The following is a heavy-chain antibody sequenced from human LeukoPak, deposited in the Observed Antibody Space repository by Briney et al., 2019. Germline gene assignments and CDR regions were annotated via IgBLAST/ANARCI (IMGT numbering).Heavy chain of an antibody. D-gene: IGHD6-13*01. J-gene: IGHJ4*02. CDR2: IGSRSIYI. Sequence: GGSLRLSCGASGLIVSSNYMTWVRQAPGKVLEWVSSIGSRSIYIYYADSVKGRFTISRDNAKNSLYLQMNSLRAEDTAVYYCARENGGRIAAAGSDFWGQGTLVTVSS. CDR1: GLIVSSNY. CDR3: ARENGGRIAAAGSDF. V-gene: IGHV3-21*01.